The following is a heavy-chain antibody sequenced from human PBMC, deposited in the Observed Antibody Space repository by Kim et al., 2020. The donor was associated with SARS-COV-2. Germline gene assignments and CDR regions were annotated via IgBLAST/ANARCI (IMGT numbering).Heavy chain of an antibody. D-gene: IGHD3-22*01. Sequence: SQTLSLTCAISGDSVSSNSAAWNWIRQSPSRGLEWLGRTYYRSKWYNDYAVSVKSRITINPDTSKNQFSLQLNSVTPEDTAVYYCARGLGGYYDSSGYPLPEAFAIWGQGTMVTVSS. CDR1: GDSVSSNSAA. CDR3: ARGLGGYYDSSGYPLPEAFAI. J-gene: IGHJ3*02. V-gene: IGHV6-1*01. CDR2: TYYRSKWYN.